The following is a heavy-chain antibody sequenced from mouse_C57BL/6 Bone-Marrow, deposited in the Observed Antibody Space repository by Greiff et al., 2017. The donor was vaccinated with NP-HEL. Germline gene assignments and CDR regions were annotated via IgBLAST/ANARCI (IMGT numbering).Heavy chain of an antibody. Sequence: QVQLKQSGAELAKPGASVKLSCKASGYTFTSYWMHWVKQRPGQGLEWIGYINPSSGYTKYNQKFKDKATLTADKSSSTAYMQLSSLTDEDSAVYDCARRWDGGGFDYWGQGTTLTVSS. D-gene: IGHD4-1*01. CDR1: GYTFTSYW. J-gene: IGHJ2*01. CDR2: INPSSGYT. V-gene: IGHV1-7*01. CDR3: ARRWDGGGFDY.